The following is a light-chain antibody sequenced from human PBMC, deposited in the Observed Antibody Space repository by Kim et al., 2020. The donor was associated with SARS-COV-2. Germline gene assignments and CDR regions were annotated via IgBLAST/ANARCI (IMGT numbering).Light chain of an antibody. V-gene: IGKV3-20*01. Sequence: LSAGDRVTLSCRASQSVRNDYLAWYHQRPGQAPSLLIFAASLRAPGIPDRFSGSGSGTDFSRTISRLEPEDSAVYYCQQYGTSLYTFGQGTKLEI. J-gene: IGKJ2*01. CDR3: QQYGTSLYT. CDR1: QSVRNDY. CDR2: AAS.